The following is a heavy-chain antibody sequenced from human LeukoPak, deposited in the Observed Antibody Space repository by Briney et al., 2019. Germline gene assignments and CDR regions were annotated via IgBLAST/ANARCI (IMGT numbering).Heavy chain of an antibody. CDR2: VYTSGST. V-gene: IGHV4-61*02. J-gene: IGHJ6*03. D-gene: IGHD2-2*01. CDR1: GGSISSDDYY. CDR3: ARVNLVVVPAATDYYYYYMDV. Sequence: PSQTLSLTCTVSGGSISSDDYYWSWIRQPAGKGLEWIGRVYTSGSTNYNPSLRCRVTISVDTSKNQFSLKLSSVTAADTAVYYCARVNLVVVPAATDYYYYYMDVWGKGTTVTVSS.